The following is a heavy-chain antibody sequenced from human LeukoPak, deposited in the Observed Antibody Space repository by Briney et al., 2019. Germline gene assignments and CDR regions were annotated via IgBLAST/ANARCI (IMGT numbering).Heavy chain of an antibody. J-gene: IGHJ4*02. D-gene: IGHD1-26*01. CDR3: ASGPKWYFDY. CDR1: GGTFSSYA. Sequence: GASVKVSCKASGGTFSSYAISWVRQAPGQGLEWMGRIIPIFGTANYAQKFQGRVTITTDESTSTAYMELSSLRSEDTAVYYCASGPKWYFDYWGQGTLATVSS. CDR2: IIPIFGTA. V-gene: IGHV1-69*05.